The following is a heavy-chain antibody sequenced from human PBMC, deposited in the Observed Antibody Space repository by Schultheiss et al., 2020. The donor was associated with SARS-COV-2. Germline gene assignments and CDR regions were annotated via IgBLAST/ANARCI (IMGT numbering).Heavy chain of an antibody. J-gene: IGHJ6*02. CDR1: GYTFTSYD. CDR3: ARGYSNYGRYGMDV. Sequence: ASVKVSCKASGYTFTSYDINWVRQATGQGLEWMGWMNPNSGNTGYAQKFQGRVTMTRNTSISKAYMELSSLRSEDTAVYYCARGYSNYGRYGMDVWGQGTTVTVSS. CDR2: MNPNSGNT. D-gene: IGHD4-11*01. V-gene: IGHV1-8*01.